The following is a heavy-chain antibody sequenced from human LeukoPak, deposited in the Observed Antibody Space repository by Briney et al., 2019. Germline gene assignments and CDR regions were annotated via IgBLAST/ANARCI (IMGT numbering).Heavy chain of an antibody. CDR3: AKRSCGGGSCNFDY. J-gene: IGHJ4*02. V-gene: IGHV3-23*01. D-gene: IGHD2-15*01. CDR2: IGDRGGAT. Sequence: GGALRLSCAASGFTFSNYAMSWVRQAPGKGLDWVSAIGDRGGATNWADSVKGRFTISRDNSKNTLYLQMNSLRAEDTAVYYCAKRSCGGGSCNFDYWGQGTLVTVSS. CDR1: GFTFSNYA.